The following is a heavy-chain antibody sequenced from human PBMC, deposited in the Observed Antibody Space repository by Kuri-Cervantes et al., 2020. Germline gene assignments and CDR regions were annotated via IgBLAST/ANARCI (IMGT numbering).Heavy chain of an antibody. Sequence: SVKVSCKASGGTFSSYAISWVRQAPGQGLEWMGGIIPIFGTANYAQKFQGRVTITADKSTSTAYMELSSLRFEDTAVYYCARGVYSSSSGYYYYYYYMDVWGKGTTVTVSS. J-gene: IGHJ6*03. CDR3: ARGVYSSSSGYYYYYYYMDV. CDR2: IIPIFGTA. D-gene: IGHD6-6*01. CDR1: GGTFSSYA. V-gene: IGHV1-69*06.